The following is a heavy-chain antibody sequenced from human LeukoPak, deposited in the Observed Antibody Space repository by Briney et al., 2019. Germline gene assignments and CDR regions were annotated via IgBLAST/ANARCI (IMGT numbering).Heavy chain of an antibody. V-gene: IGHV4-61*02. CDR2: IYTSGST. CDR3: ARGSSSWYTLEWLDP. J-gene: IGHJ5*02. D-gene: IGHD6-13*01. Sequence: SSQTLSLTCTVSSRFISSRRYCWSWIRQPAGKGLEWIGRIYTSGSTNYNPSLKSRVTISVDTSKNQFSLKLSSVTAADTAVYYGARGSSSWYTLEWLDPWGQGTLVTVSS. CDR1: SRFISSRRYC.